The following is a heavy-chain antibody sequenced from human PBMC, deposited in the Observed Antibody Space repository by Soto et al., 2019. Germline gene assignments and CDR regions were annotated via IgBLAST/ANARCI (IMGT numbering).Heavy chain of an antibody. CDR2: ISGSGGST. Sequence: EVQLLESGRGLVQPGGSLRLSCAASGFTFSSYAMSWVRQAPGKGLEWVSTISGSGGSTYYADSVKGRFTISRDNSKNTLYLQMNSLRVEDTAVYYCAKVGRRYYGSGSYPEGDWGQGTLVTVSS. CDR3: AKVGRRYYGSGSYPEGD. D-gene: IGHD3-10*01. V-gene: IGHV3-23*01. J-gene: IGHJ4*02. CDR1: GFTFSSYA.